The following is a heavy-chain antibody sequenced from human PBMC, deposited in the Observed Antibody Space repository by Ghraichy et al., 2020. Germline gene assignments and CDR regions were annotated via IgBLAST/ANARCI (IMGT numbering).Heavy chain of an antibody. J-gene: IGHJ4*02. V-gene: IGHV3-74*01. CDR2: INSDGRST. D-gene: IGHD3-22*01. CDR1: GFTFSNYW. CDR3: ARDPPNYYDRSGFDY. Sequence: GESLNISCVASGFTFSNYWMHWVRQAPGKGLVWVSRINSDGRSTSYADSVKGRFTISRDNAKNTLYLQMNSLRADDTAVYYCARDPPNYYDRSGFDYWGQGTRVTVSS.